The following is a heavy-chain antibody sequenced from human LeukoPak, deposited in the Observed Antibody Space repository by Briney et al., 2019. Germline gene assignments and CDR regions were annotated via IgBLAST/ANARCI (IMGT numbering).Heavy chain of an antibody. J-gene: IGHJ3*02. D-gene: IGHD3-22*01. CDR3: ARDLGAMIVVVGDAFDI. CDR1: GGSISSYY. Sequence: SETLSLTCTVSGGSISSYYWSWIRQPPGKGLEWIGYIYYSGSTNYNPSLKSRVTISVDTSKNQFSLKLSSVTAADTAVYYCARDLGAMIVVVGDAFDIWGQGTMVTVSS. CDR2: IYYSGST. V-gene: IGHV4-59*01.